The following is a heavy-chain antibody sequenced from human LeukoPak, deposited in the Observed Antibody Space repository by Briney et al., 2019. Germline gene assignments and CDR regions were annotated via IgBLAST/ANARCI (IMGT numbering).Heavy chain of an antibody. V-gene: IGHV3-11*01. J-gene: IGHJ4*02. Sequence: GGPLRLSCAASGFAFSDFFMFWIRQAPGKGLEWISYISNSGSTLYYADSVKGRFTISRDNDKNLLYLQMNSLRADDTAVYYCARDALGSYDYWGQGTLVTVSS. CDR1: GFAFSDFF. CDR3: ARDALGSYDY. D-gene: IGHD3-10*01. CDR2: ISNSGSTL.